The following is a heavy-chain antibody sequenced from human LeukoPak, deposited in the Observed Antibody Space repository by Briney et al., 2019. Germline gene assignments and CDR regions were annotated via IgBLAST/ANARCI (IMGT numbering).Heavy chain of an antibody. CDR1: GYSFTSYW. CDR3: ARHPVDYGGKGIFDY. V-gene: IGHV5-51*01. D-gene: IGHD4-23*01. J-gene: IGHJ4*02. Sequence: GESLKISCKGSGYSFTSYWIGWVRQMPGKGLEWMGIIYPGDSDTRYGPSFQGQVTISADKSISTAYLQWSSLKASDTAMYYCARHPVDYGGKGIFDYWGQGTLVTVSS. CDR2: IYPGDSDT.